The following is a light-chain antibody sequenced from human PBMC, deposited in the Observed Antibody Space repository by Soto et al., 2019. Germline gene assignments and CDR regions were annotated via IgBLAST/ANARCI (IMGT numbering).Light chain of an antibody. Sequence: EIVLTQSPGTLSLSAGERLTPSCRASQTVSSSYLAWYQQKPGQAPRLLVYGASSRATGIPDRFSGSGSGTDFTLTISRLEPEDFEVYYCQQYGSSPFTFGPGTKVDIX. CDR2: GAS. J-gene: IGKJ3*01. CDR1: QTVSSSY. CDR3: QQYGSSPFT. V-gene: IGKV3-20*01.